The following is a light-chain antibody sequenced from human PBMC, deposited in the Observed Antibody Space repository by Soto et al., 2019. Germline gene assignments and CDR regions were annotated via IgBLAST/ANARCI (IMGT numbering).Light chain of an antibody. CDR1: QSVSSSY. Sequence: EIVLTQSPGTLSLSPGERDTLSCRASQSVSSSYLAWCQQKPGQAPRLLIYGASSRATGIPDRFSGSGSGTDFTLTISRLEPEDFAVYYCQQYGSSSWTFGQGTKVDIK. V-gene: IGKV3-20*01. J-gene: IGKJ1*01. CDR2: GAS. CDR3: QQYGSSSWT.